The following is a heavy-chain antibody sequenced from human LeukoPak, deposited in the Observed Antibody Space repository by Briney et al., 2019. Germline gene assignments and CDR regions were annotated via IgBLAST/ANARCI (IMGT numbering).Heavy chain of an antibody. J-gene: IGHJ4*02. CDR1: GFIFNTYG. V-gene: IGHV3-23*01. Sequence: GGSLRLSCAISGFIFNTYGMNWVRQTPGKGLEWVSTFSGGDGQTFYADSVKGRFTISRDSSRNTVSLQMNSLRVEDTAVYYCARGIYWSLDSWGQGTLVTV. CDR3: ARGIYWSLDS. CDR2: FSGGDGQT. D-gene: IGHD1-1*01.